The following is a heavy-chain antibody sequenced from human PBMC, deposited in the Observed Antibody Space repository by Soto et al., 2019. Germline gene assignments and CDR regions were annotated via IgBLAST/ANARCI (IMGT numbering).Heavy chain of an antibody. Sequence: GESLKISCNGSGYSFTSYWISWVRQMPGKGLEWMGRIDPSDSYTNYSPSCQGHVTISADKSISTAYLQWSSLKASDTAMYYCARLGSSWSHNWFDPWGQGTLVTVYS. CDR2: IDPSDSYT. CDR3: ARLGSSWSHNWFDP. V-gene: IGHV5-10-1*01. D-gene: IGHD6-13*01. J-gene: IGHJ5*02. CDR1: GYSFTSYW.